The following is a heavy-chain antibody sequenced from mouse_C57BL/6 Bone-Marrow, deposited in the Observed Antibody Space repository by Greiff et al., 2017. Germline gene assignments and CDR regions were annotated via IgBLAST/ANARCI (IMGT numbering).Heavy chain of an antibody. D-gene: IGHD2-5*01. CDR1: GFNIKDDY. J-gene: IGHJ3*01. CDR2: IDPENGDT. CDR3: TTYSSNPFAV. V-gene: IGHV14-4*01. Sequence: VQLQQSGAELVRPGASVKLSCTASGFNIKDDYMHWVKQRPEQGLEWIGWIDPENGDTEYASKFQGQATITADKSSNTAYLQLSSLASEDTAVYYCTTYSSNPFAVCGQGTLVAVSA.